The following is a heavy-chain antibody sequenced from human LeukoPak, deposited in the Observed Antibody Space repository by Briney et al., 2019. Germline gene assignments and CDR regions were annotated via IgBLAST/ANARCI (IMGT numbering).Heavy chain of an antibody. Sequence: GGSLRLSCAASGFTFSHYWMTWVRQAPGKGLEWVAQINQDGSEEYYMDSVKARFTISRDNAKNSVFLQMNSLRAEDTAVYYCVRDGGVSGYDLLDFWGQGTLVTVSS. CDR2: INQDGSEE. V-gene: IGHV3-7*01. CDR1: GFTFSHYW. CDR3: VRDGGVSGYDLLDF. J-gene: IGHJ4*02. D-gene: IGHD5-12*01.